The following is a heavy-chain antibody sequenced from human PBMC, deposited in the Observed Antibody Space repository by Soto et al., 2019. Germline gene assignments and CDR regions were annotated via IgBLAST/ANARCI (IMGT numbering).Heavy chain of an antibody. V-gene: IGHV1-2*04. D-gene: IGHD2-15*01. CDR2: INPNSGGT. J-gene: IGHJ4*02. Sequence: WASVKVSCKASGYTFTGYYMHWVRQAPGQGLEWMGWINPNSGGTNYAQKFQGWVTMTRDTSISTAYMELSRLRSDDTAVYYCARGAGSWPYYFDYWGQGTLVTVSS. CDR1: GYTFTGYY. CDR3: ARGAGSWPYYFDY.